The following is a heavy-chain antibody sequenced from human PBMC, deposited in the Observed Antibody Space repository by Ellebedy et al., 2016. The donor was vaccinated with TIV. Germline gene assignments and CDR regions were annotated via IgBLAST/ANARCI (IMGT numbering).Heavy chain of an antibody. D-gene: IGHD3-10*01. V-gene: IGHV3-30-3*01. Sequence: GESLKISXAASGFTFSSYAMHWVRQAPGKGLEWVAVISYDGSNKYYADSVKGRFTISRDNSKNTLYLQMNSLRAEDTAVYYCARDRGRGVSNGMDVWGQGTTVTVSS. CDR1: GFTFSSYA. J-gene: IGHJ6*02. CDR2: ISYDGSNK. CDR3: ARDRGRGVSNGMDV.